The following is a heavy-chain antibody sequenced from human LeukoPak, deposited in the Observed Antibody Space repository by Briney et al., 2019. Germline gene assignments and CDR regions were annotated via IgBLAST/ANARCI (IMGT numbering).Heavy chain of an antibody. CDR2: ISSSSSTI. D-gene: IGHD3-3*01. Sequence: GGSLRLSCAASGFTFSSYSMNWVRQAPGKGLEWVSYISSSSSTIYYADSVKGRFTISRDNAKNSLYLQMNSLRAEDTAVYYCARDSYPPYDFWSGYSNAGFDYWGQGTLVTVSS. J-gene: IGHJ4*02. CDR3: ARDSYPPYDFWSGYSNAGFDY. V-gene: IGHV3-48*01. CDR1: GFTFSSYS.